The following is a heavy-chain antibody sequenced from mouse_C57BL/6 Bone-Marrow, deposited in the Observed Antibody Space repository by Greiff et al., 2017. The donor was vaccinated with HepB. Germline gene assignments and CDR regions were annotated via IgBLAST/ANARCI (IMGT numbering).Heavy chain of an antibody. D-gene: IGHD2-4*01. J-gene: IGHJ4*01. V-gene: IGHV5-2*03. CDR2: INSDGGST. CDR1: EYEFPSHD. CDR3: ARHGDYDGVGAMDY. Sequence: EVKLVESGGGLVQPGESLKLSCESNEYEFPSHDMSWVRKTPEKRLELVAAINSDGGSTYYPDTMERRFIISRDNTKKTLYLQMSSMRSEYTALYYCARHGDYDGVGAMDYWGQGTSVTVSS.